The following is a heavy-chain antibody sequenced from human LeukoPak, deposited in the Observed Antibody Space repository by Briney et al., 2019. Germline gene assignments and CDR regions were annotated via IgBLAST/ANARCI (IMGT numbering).Heavy chain of an antibody. Sequence: GRSLRLSCAASGFTFDDYAMHWVRQAPGKGLEWVSGISWNSGSIGYADPVKGRFTISRDNAKNSLYLQMNSLRAEDTALYYCAKIGDYGDYSYYFDYWGQGTLVTVSS. D-gene: IGHD4-17*01. CDR3: AKIGDYGDYSYYFDY. CDR2: ISWNSGSI. V-gene: IGHV3-9*01. CDR1: GFTFDDYA. J-gene: IGHJ4*02.